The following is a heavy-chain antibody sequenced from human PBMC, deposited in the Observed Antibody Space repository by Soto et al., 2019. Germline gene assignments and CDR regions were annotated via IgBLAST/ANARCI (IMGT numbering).Heavy chain of an antibody. CDR3: ARKFGSTMIVPIPLLDY. D-gene: IGHD3-22*01. CDR1: GFTFSSYD. Sequence: PGGSLRLSCAASGFTFSSYDMNWVRQAPGKGLEWVSCISSSGSTIYYADSVKGRFTISRDNAKNSLYLQMNSLRAEDTAVYYCARKFGSTMIVPIPLLDYWGQGNLVTVSS. CDR2: ISSSGSTI. V-gene: IGHV3-48*03. J-gene: IGHJ4*02.